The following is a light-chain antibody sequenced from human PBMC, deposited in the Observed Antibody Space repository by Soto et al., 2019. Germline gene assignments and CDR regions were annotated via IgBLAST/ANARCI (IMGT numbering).Light chain of an antibody. CDR2: DAS. V-gene: IGKV3-11*01. Sequence: VLTQSPATLSLSPGERATLSCRASQNIYTYLAWYQHKPGQAPRLLIHDASNRAAGIPDRFSGSGSGTDFTLTISSLEPEDFAVYFCQQRNNWPHFTFGPGTKVDIK. CDR3: QQRNNWPHFT. CDR1: QNIYTY. J-gene: IGKJ3*01.